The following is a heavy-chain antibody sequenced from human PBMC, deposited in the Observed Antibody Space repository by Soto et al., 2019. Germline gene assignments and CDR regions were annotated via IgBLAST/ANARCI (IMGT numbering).Heavy chain of an antibody. J-gene: IGHJ6*02. V-gene: IGHV4-34*01. Sequence: QVQLQQWGAGLLKPSETLSLTCAVYGGSFTGYYWTWIRQTPGKGLEWIGEINYRGSTYYNPSLESRITMAVDTSKNQFSLKLSSVTAADTAVYFCLRGQPHRITIFEVVIRSYDYGMDVWGQGTTVTVSS. CDR2: INYRGST. D-gene: IGHD3-3*01. CDR3: LRGQPHRITIFEVVIRSYDYGMDV. CDR1: GGSFTGYY.